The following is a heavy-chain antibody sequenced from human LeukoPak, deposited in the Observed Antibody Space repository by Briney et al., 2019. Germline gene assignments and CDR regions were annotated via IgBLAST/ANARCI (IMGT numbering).Heavy chain of an antibody. D-gene: IGHD5-24*01. CDR1: GGSISSYY. Sequence: PSETLSLTCTVSGGSISSYYWSWIRQPPGKGLEWIGYIYYSGSTNYNPSLKSRVTISVDTSKNQFSLKLSSVTAADTAVYYCAREGGYKIGNFDYWGQGTLVTVSS. V-gene: IGHV4-59*01. J-gene: IGHJ4*02. CDR2: IYYSGST. CDR3: AREGGYKIGNFDY.